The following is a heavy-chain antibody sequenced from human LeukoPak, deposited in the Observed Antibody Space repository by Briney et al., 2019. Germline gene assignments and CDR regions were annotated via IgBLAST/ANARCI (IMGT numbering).Heavy chain of an antibody. CDR3: AKDSGALGYCSSTSCYSEAFDY. Sequence: PGGSLRLSCAASGFTFSSYGMHWVRQAPGKGLEWVAVISYDGSNKYYADSVKGRFTISRDNSKNTLYLQMNSLRAEDTAVYYCAKDSGALGYCSSTSCYSEAFDYWGQGTLVTVSS. J-gene: IGHJ4*02. CDR1: GFTFSSYG. V-gene: IGHV3-30*18. CDR2: ISYDGSNK. D-gene: IGHD2-2*01.